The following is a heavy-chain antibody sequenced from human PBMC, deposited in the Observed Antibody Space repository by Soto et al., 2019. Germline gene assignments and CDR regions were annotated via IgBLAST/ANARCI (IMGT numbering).Heavy chain of an antibody. CDR3: ARDGGGRYCSGASCSWFDY. Sequence: QVQLVESGGGVVQPGRSLRLSCAASGFTFSSYGMHWVRQAPGKGLEWVAVIWYDGSNKYYADSVKGRFTISRDNSKNTLYLQMNSLRAEDTAVYYCARDGGGRYCSGASCSWFDYWGQGTLVTVSS. CDR1: GFTFSSYG. D-gene: IGHD2-15*01. J-gene: IGHJ4*02. CDR2: IWYDGSNK. V-gene: IGHV3-33*01.